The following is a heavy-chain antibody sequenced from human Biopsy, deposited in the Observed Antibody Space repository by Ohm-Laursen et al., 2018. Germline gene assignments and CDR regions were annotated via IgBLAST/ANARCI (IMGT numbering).Heavy chain of an antibody. D-gene: IGHD3-22*01. V-gene: IGHV4-34*09. Sequence: TLSLTCSVFGTSFNDYSWTWIRQPPGKGLEWIGLISYSGTTFYNPSLESLLTISIDTSKNHFSLNLRSVTAADTAVYYCARGVPHYDGSGFPLAGYWYFDLWGRGTLVTVSS. CDR3: ARGVPHYDGSGFPLAGYWYFDL. CDR1: GTSFNDYS. CDR2: ISYSGTT. J-gene: IGHJ2*01.